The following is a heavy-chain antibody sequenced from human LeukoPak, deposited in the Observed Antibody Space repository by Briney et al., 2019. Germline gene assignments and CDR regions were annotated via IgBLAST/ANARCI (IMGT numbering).Heavy chain of an antibody. J-gene: IGHJ4*02. Sequence: SETLSLTCTVSGGSISSYYCSWIRQPPGKGLEWIGYAFHTGSTEYNPSLKSRVTILMDASKTQFSLKLNSVTAADTAVYYCARHRGDYGDYSFFDYWGQGILVTVSS. CDR3: ARHRGDYGDYSFFDY. CDR1: GGSISSYY. D-gene: IGHD4-17*01. V-gene: IGHV4-59*08. CDR2: AFHTGST.